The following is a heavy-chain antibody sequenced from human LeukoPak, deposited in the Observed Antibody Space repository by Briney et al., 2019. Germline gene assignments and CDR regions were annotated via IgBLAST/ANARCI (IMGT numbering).Heavy chain of an antibody. V-gene: IGHV3-11*06. CDR3: ARVLYNTVTTSHEFDY. Sequence: GGSLRLSCAASGFTFSDYYMSWIRQAPGKGLEWVSSISSSSSYIYYADSVKGRFTISRDNAKNSLYLQMNSLRAEDTAVYYCARVLYNTVTTSHEFDYWGQGTLVTVSS. D-gene: IGHD4-17*01. CDR2: ISSSSSYI. CDR1: GFTFSDYY. J-gene: IGHJ4*02.